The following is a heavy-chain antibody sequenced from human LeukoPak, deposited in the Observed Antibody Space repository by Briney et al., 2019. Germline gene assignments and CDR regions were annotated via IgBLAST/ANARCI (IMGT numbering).Heavy chain of an antibody. D-gene: IGHD2-2*01. Sequence: PGGSLRLSCAASGFTFSGAWMCWVRQAPGKGLEWVGRIKSKTRGGTIDYAAPVKGRFTISRDDSKNTLYLQMNSLKTEDTAVYYCTTYVVVVPAARGYWGQGTLVTVSS. J-gene: IGHJ4*02. V-gene: IGHV3-15*01. CDR2: IKSKTRGGTI. CDR1: GFTFSGAW. CDR3: TTYVVVVPAARGY.